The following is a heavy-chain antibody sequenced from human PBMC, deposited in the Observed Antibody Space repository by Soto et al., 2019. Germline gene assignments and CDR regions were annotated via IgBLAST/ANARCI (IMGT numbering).Heavy chain of an antibody. Sequence: SETLSVTWTVSGGSISSYYWSWIRQHPGKGLEWIGYIYYSGSTNYNPSLKSRVTISVDTSKNQFSLKLSSVTAADTAVYYCAREGLRYFDWLPRLGMDVWGQGTTVTVSS. CDR1: GGSISSYY. CDR2: IYYSGST. J-gene: IGHJ6*02. CDR3: AREGLRYFDWLPRLGMDV. D-gene: IGHD3-9*01. V-gene: IGHV4-59*01.